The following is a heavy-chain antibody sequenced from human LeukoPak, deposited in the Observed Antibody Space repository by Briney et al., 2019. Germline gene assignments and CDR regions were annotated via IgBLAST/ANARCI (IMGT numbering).Heavy chain of an antibody. CDR3: AKKPVWVVVPAAEGWFDP. CDR2: ISGSGGST. V-gene: IGHV3-23*01. D-gene: IGHD2-2*01. CDR1: GFTFSSYA. J-gene: IGHJ5*02. Sequence: GGSLRLSCAASGFTFSSYAMSWVRQAPGKGLEWVSAISGSGGSTYYADSVKGRFTISRDNSKNTLYLQMNSLRAEDTAVYYCAKKPVWVVVPAAEGWFDPWGQGTLVTVSS.